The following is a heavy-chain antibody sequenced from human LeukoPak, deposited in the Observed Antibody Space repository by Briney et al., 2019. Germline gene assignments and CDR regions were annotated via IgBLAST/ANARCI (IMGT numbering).Heavy chain of an antibody. CDR2: IYYSGST. CDR3: ARVLHCSSTSCYAGLNWFDP. D-gene: IGHD2-2*01. V-gene: IGHV4-59*01. CDR1: GGSISSYY. J-gene: IGHJ5*02. Sequence: SETLSLTCTVSGGSISSYYVSCIRQPPGNGLEWIGDIYYSGSTNYNPSLKSRVTISVDTSKNQFSLKLSSVTAADTAVYYCARVLHCSSTSCYAGLNWFDPWGQGILVTVSS.